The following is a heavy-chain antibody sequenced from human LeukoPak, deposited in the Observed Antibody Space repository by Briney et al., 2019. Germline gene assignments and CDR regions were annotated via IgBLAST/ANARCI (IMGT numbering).Heavy chain of an antibody. CDR3: ARDKGIAAADY. CDR1: GFTFSNYA. Sequence: GGSQRLSCAASGFTFSNYAMHWVRQAPGKGLVWVSRINSDGSSTSYADSVKGRFTISRDNAKNTLYLQMNSLRAEDTAVYYCARDKGIAAADYWGQGTLVTVSS. D-gene: IGHD6-6*01. V-gene: IGHV3-74*01. J-gene: IGHJ4*02. CDR2: INSDGSST.